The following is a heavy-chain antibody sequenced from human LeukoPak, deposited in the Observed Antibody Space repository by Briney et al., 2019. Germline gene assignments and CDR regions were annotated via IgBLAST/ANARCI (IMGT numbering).Heavy chain of an antibody. CDR3: ARGELQPYYYYYIDV. CDR1: GYTFTSYY. D-gene: IGHD1-7*01. V-gene: IGHV1-46*01. Sequence: ASVKVSCKASGYTFTSYYMHWVRQAPGQGLEWMGIINPSGGSTSYAQKFQGRVTMTRDMSTSTVYMELSSLRPEDTAVYYCARGELQPYYYYYIDVWGKGTTVTVSS. J-gene: IGHJ6*03. CDR2: INPSGGST.